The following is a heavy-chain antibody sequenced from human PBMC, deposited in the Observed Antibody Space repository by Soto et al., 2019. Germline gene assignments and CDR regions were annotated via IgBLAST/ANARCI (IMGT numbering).Heavy chain of an antibody. V-gene: IGHV3-30*18. CDR1: GFTFSSYG. CDR2: ISYDGSNK. CDR3: ANDPKTDDY. Sequence: QVQLVESGGGVVQPGRSLRLSCAASGFTFSSYGMHWVRQAPGKGLEWVAVISYDGSNKYYADSVKGRFTISRDNSKNTLYLQMNSLRAEDTAVYYCANDPKTDDYWGQGTLVTVSS. J-gene: IGHJ4*02.